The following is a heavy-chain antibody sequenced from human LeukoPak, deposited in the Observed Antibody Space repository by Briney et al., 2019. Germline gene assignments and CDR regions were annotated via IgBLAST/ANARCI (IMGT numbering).Heavy chain of an antibody. CDR2: IDYSGNT. J-gene: IGHJ4*02. V-gene: IGHV4-59*08. CDR1: GGSISSSY. CDR3: ARATSYGDYVDY. Sequence: SETLSLTCTVSGGSISSSYWSWIRQPPGKGLEWIGYIDYSGNTNYNPSLKSRVTISVERSKNRFSLKLSSVTAADTAVYYCARATSYGDYVDYWGQGTLVTVSS. D-gene: IGHD4-17*01.